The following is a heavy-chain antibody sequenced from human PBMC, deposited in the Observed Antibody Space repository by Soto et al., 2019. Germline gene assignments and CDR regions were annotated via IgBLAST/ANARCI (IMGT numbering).Heavy chain of an antibody. V-gene: IGHV3-74*01. CDR1: GFTFNYYW. D-gene: IGHD2-21*02. CDR3: ARGDKGGFDL. CDR2: IHSDGSST. J-gene: IGHJ3*01. Sequence: EVQLVESEGGLVQRGGSLRLSCAASGFTFNYYWMHWVRQAPGQGLVWVSHIHSDGSSTTYADSVKGRFTISRDNAKNTLYLQMNSLSADDTAVYYCARGDKGGFDLWGQGTTVTVSS.